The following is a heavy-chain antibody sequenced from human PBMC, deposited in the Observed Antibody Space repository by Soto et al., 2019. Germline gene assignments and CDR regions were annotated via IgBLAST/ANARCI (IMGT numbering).Heavy chain of an antibody. V-gene: IGHV3-23*01. CDR1: GFSFGTYV. CDR2: VSGSGGRV. D-gene: IGHD3-22*01. J-gene: IGHJ3*02. CDR3: AMTRLYDTGTNDYHRDALDI. Sequence: EVQLLESGGGMVEPRGSLKLSCVASGFSFGTYVMNWVRQAPGKGLEWVSGVSGSGGRVYSADSVKGRFTISRDNSRNTRYLQMNSLRAEDTAIYYCAMTRLYDTGTNDYHRDALDIWGQGKQFTVSS.